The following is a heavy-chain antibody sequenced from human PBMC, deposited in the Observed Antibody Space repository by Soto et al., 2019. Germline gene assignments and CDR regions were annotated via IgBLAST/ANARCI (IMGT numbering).Heavy chain of an antibody. D-gene: IGHD3-9*01. CDR3: AKDLQIRYFDWYFDY. CDR1: GFDFSGYG. Sequence: WGSLRLSRAAPGFDFSGYGIHWVRQAPGKGLEWVAVISYDGGNKYYGGSVEGRFTISRDNSKNTLYLQMNSLRAEDTAVYYCAKDLQIRYFDWYFDYWGQGT. CDR2: ISYDGGNK. V-gene: IGHV3-30*18. J-gene: IGHJ4*02.